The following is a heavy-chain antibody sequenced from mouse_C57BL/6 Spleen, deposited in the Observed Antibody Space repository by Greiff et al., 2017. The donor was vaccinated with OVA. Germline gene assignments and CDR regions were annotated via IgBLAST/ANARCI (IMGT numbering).Heavy chain of an antibody. J-gene: IGHJ3*01. CDR3: ARQLRLPRTGFAY. D-gene: IGHD3-2*02. Sequence: VQLQQPGAELVMPGASVKLSCKASGYTFTSYWMHWVKQRPGQGLEWIGEIDPSDSYTNYNQKFKGKSTLTVDKSSSTAYMQLSSLTSEDSAVYYCARQLRLPRTGFAYWGQGTLVTVSA. CDR1: GYTFTSYW. CDR2: IDPSDSYT. V-gene: IGHV1-69*01.